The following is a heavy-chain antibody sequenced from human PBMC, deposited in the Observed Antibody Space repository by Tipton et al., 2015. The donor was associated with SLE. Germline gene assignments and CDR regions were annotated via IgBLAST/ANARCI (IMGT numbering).Heavy chain of an antibody. CDR1: GFTFDDYD. Sequence: SLRLSCAASGFTFDDYDMHWVRQAPGKGLEWVSGISWNSGSIGYADSVKGRSTISRDNAKNSLYLQMNSLRAEDTALYYCAKGYQQLAYFDYWGQGTLVTVSS. CDR3: AKGYQQLAYFDY. J-gene: IGHJ4*02. CDR2: ISWNSGSI. V-gene: IGHV3-9*01. D-gene: IGHD6-13*01.